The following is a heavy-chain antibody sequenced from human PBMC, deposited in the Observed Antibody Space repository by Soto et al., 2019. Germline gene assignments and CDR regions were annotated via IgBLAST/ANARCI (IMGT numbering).Heavy chain of an antibody. Sequence: PSETLSLTCTVSGGSISSSSYYWGWIRQPPGKGLEWIGNIYYSGGTYYNPSLNTRVTISVDTSKNQFSLKMSSVTAADTAVYYCARHLRDSSPNYYMDVWGNGTTVTVSS. D-gene: IGHD6-13*01. J-gene: IGHJ6*03. CDR2: IYYSGGT. V-gene: IGHV4-39*01. CDR1: GGSISSSSYY. CDR3: ARHLRDSSPNYYMDV.